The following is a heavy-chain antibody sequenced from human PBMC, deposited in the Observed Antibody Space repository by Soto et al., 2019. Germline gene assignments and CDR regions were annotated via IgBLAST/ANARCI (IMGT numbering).Heavy chain of an antibody. J-gene: IGHJ4*02. CDR2: ISYDGSNK. CDR1: GFTFSSYG. Sequence: QVQLVESGGGVVQPGRSLRLSCAASGFTFSSYGMHWVRQAPGKGLEWVAVISYDGSNKYYADSVKGRFTISRDNSKNTLYLQMNSLRAEDTAVYYCAKDPAAAGTEAEDYWGQGTLVTVSS. V-gene: IGHV3-30*18. D-gene: IGHD6-13*01. CDR3: AKDPAAAGTEAEDY.